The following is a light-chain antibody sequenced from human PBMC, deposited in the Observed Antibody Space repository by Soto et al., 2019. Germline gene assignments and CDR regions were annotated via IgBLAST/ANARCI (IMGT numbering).Light chain of an antibody. V-gene: IGKV3-15*01. J-gene: IGKJ4*01. CDR3: QHYTTWTLT. CDR2: DAS. Sequence: IVIAPSPITLSVSPGERATLSLRASHDVSSRLAWYQQKPGQAPRLLIYDASTRATGLPARFSGSGSGTEFTLTISSLQSEDFAVSYCQHYTTWTLTFGGGTKVDIK. CDR1: HDVSSR.